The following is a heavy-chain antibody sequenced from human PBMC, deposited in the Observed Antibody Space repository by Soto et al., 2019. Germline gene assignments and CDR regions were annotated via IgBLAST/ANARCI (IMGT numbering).Heavy chain of an antibody. V-gene: IGHV3-74*01. J-gene: IGHJ6*02. CDR2: INSDGTIS. D-gene: IGHD2-21*01. CDR1: GFTFFTYA. Sequence: GGSLRLSCTASGFTFFTYAMTWVRQAPGKGLEWVSGINSDGTISSYADSVKGRFTISRDNARNTLSLQMNSLRADDTAVYYCARLSGDHSAFFSYGMDAWGQGTTVTVSS. CDR3: ARLSGDHSAFFSYGMDA.